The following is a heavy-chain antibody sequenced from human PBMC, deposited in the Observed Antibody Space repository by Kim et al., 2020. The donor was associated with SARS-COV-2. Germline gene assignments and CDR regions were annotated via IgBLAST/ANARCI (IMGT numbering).Heavy chain of an antibody. D-gene: IGHD6-13*01. Sequence: GGSLRLSCAASGFTFSSYGMHWVRQAPGKGLEWVAVISYDGSNKYYADSVKGRFTISRDNSKNTLYLQMNSLRAEDTAVYYCAKEREQLVIDYWGQGTLVTVSS. CDR1: GFTFSSYG. CDR3: AKEREQLVIDY. J-gene: IGHJ4*02. V-gene: IGHV3-30*18. CDR2: ISYDGSNK.